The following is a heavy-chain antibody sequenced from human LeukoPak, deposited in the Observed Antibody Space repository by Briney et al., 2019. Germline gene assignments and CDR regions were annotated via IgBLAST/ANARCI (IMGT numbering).Heavy chain of an antibody. CDR1: GFTFSNYA. D-gene: IGHD6-13*01. J-gene: IGHJ6*04. CDR2: ISNDGSKR. V-gene: IGHV3-30*18. CDR3: AKGDGGSSSWYDFYFYGVDV. Sequence: GGSLRLSCVVSGFTFSNYAMHWVRQAPGKGLGWVAVISNDGSKRHYADAVKGRLSISRDNSKNALSLQFNSLRGDDTAVYYCAKGDGGSSSWYDFYFYGVDVWGKGTAVTVSS.